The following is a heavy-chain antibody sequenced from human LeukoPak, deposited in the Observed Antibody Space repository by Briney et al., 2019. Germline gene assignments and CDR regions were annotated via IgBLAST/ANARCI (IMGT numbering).Heavy chain of an antibody. V-gene: IGHV3-48*03. CDR2: ISSSGSTI. D-gene: IGHD3-10*01. CDR3: ARVCGSGSYYNEGLDY. CDR1: GFTFSSYE. Sequence: GGSLRLSCAASGFTFSSYEMNWVRQAPGKGLEWVSYISSSGSTIYYVDSVKGRFTISRDNAKNSLYLQMNSLRAEDTAVYYCARVCGSGSYYNEGLDYWGQGTLVTVSS. J-gene: IGHJ4*02.